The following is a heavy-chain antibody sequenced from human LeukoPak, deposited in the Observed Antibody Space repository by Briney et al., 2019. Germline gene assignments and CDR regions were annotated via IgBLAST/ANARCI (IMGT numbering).Heavy chain of an antibody. J-gene: IGHJ4*02. CDR1: GDSMTRGGYY. Sequence: PSETLSLTCTGSGDSMTRGGYYWSWVRQHPGKGLEWIGFIYHSGTTFYNPSLEGRAAISVDTSQNQFSLKLTSVTAADTAVYYCARAVDYRNYFDYWGQGTLVTVSS. V-gene: IGHV4-31*03. D-gene: IGHD4-11*01. CDR2: IYHSGTT. CDR3: ARAVDYRNYFDY.